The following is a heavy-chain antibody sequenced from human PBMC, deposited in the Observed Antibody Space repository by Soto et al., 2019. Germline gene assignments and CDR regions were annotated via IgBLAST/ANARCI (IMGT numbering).Heavy chain of an antibody. V-gene: IGHV3-15*01. CDR3: TTGTYNDFWSGYYPGGYYYYGMDV. Sequence: GGSLRLSCAASGFTFSNAWISWGRQAPGKGLEWVGRIKSKTDGGTTDYAAPVKGRFTISRDESKHTLFLQMNSLKTEDTGVYYCTTGTYNDFWSGYYPGGYYYYGMDVWGQGTTVTVSS. CDR2: IKSKTDGGTT. J-gene: IGHJ6*02. CDR1: GFTFSNAW. D-gene: IGHD3-3*01.